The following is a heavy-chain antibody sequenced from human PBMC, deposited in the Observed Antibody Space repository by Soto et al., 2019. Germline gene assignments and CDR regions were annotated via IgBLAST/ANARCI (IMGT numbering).Heavy chain of an antibody. CDR1: GYTFTSYG. V-gene: IGHV1-18*01. CDR2: ISAYNGNT. Sequence: QVQLVQSGAEVKKPGASVKVSCKASGYTFTSYGISWVRQAPGQGLEWMGWISAYNGNTNYAQKLQGRVTMTTDTSTSTAYMELRSLRSDDTAVYYCARVIPDYYDSSGYYYAHFDYWGQGTLVTVSS. CDR3: ARVIPDYYDSSGYYYAHFDY. J-gene: IGHJ4*02. D-gene: IGHD3-22*01.